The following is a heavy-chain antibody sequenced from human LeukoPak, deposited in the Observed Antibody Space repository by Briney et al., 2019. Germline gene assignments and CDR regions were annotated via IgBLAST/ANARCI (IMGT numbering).Heavy chain of an antibody. J-gene: IGHJ4*02. CDR3: ARDESDFWSGYSSN. Sequence: ASVKVSCKASGYTFTGYYMHWVRQAPGRGLEWMGWINPNSGGTNYAQKFQGRVTMTRDTSISTAYMELSRLRSDDTAVYYCARDESDFWSGYSSNWGQGTLVTVSS. D-gene: IGHD3-3*01. CDR2: INPNSGGT. V-gene: IGHV1-2*02. CDR1: GYTFTGYY.